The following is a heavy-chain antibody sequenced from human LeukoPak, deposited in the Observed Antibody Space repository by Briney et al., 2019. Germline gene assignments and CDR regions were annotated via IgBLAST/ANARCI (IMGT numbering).Heavy chain of an antibody. Sequence: SETLSLTCAVYGGSFSGYYWSWIRQPPGKGLEWIGEINHSGSTNYNPSLKSRVTISVDTSKNQFSLKLSSVTAADTAVYYCARRRRLGSGSYRRNNKDFFDYWGQGTLVTVSS. V-gene: IGHV4-34*01. J-gene: IGHJ4*02. CDR2: INHSGST. D-gene: IGHD3-10*01. CDR3: ARRRRLGSGSYRRNNKDFFDY. CDR1: GGSFSGYY.